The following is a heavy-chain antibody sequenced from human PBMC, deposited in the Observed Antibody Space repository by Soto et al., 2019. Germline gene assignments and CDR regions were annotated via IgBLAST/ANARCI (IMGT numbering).Heavy chain of an antibody. J-gene: IGHJ6*02. Sequence: PGGSLSLSCAASGFTFSDYYMSWIRQAPKKGLERVSYISSSGSTIYYADTVKGRFTISRDNAKSSLYLQMNSMRSEDTAVYYCASFKDTAMVMSVFPYYYYGMDVWGQGTTVTVSS. CDR1: GFTFSDYY. CDR2: ISSSGSTI. D-gene: IGHD5-18*01. CDR3: ASFKDTAMVMSVFPYYYYGMDV. V-gene: IGHV3-11*01.